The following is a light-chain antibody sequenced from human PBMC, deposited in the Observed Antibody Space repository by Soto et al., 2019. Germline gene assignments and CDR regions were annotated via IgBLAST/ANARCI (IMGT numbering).Light chain of an antibody. CDR2: AAS. CDR1: QSISIN. V-gene: IGKV3-15*01. CDR3: QHYNGWPYT. Sequence: EIVMTQSPATLSVSPGETATLSCRASQSISINLAWYQQKPGQPPRLLFYAASTRATALPARFRGSGSGTEFTLTITDLQPEESAIYYCQHYNGWPYTFGQGTKLETK. J-gene: IGKJ2*01.